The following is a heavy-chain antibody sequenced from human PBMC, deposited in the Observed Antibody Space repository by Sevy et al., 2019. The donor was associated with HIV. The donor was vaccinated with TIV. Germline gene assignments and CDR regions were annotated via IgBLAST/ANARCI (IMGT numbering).Heavy chain of an antibody. D-gene: IGHD3-22*01. V-gene: IGHV1-24*01. CDR2: FDPEDGEI. CDR1: GNTLTGLS. CDR3: AVTKDYYDSSGYPFDY. Sequence: ASVKVSCKISGNTLTGLSMHWVRQAPGKGLEWMVGFDPEDGEIIYAQKFQGRVTMTEDKSTDTAYMQLTSLRSEDTAVFYCAVTKDYYDSSGYPFDYWGLGTLVTVSS. J-gene: IGHJ4*02.